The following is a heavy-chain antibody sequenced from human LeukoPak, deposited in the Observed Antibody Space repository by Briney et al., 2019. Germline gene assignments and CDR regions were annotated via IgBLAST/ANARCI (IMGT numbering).Heavy chain of an antibody. J-gene: IGHJ4*02. CDR2: IYARDSDT. V-gene: IGHV5-51*01. D-gene: IGHD2-21*02. Sequence: GESLKISCKGSGYTFYYYLIGRVRQMPGKGLEWMGIIYARDSDTRYGPSFQGQVTISVDNSISTAYLQWTSLKASDTAIYFCAFPARGDPSPFDFWGQGTLVTVSS. CDR3: AFPARGDPSPFDF. CDR1: GYTFYYYL.